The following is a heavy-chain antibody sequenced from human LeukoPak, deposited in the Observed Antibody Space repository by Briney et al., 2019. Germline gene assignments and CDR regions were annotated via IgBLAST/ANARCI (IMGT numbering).Heavy chain of an antibody. J-gene: IGHJ4*02. CDR1: GFTFSSYA. Sequence: GGSLRLSCAASGFTFSSYAMSWVRQAPGKGLEWVSAISGSGGSTYYADSVKGRFTISRDNSKNTPYLQMNSLRAEDTAVYYCAKSLLLWFGESGPGDYFDYWGQGTLVTVSS. V-gene: IGHV3-23*01. D-gene: IGHD3-10*01. CDR3: AKSLLLWFGESGPGDYFDY. CDR2: ISGSGGST.